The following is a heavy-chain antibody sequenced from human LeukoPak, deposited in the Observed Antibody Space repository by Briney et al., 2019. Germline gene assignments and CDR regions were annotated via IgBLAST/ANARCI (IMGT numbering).Heavy chain of an antibody. J-gene: IGHJ3*02. CDR1: GYSISSDYY. CDR3: ARFLDYDSSGYVGAFDI. V-gene: IGHV4-38-2*02. CDR2: IYYSGST. Sequence: SETLSLTCTVSGYSISSDYYWGWIRQPRGKGLEWIGYIYYSGSTNYNPSLKSRVTISVDTSKNQFSLKLSSVTAADTAVYCCARFLDYDSSGYVGAFDIWGQGTMVTVSS. D-gene: IGHD3-22*01.